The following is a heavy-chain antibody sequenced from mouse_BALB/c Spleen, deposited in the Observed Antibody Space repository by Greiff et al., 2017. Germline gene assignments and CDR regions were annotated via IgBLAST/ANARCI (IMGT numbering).Heavy chain of an antibody. CDR1: GFTFSDYY. V-gene: IGHV5-4*02. CDR2: ISDGGSYT. D-gene: IGHD2-2*01. Sequence: EVQGVESGGGLVKPGGSLKLSCAASGFTFSDYYMYWVRQTPEKRLEWVATISDGGSYTYYPDSVKGRFTISRDNAKNNLYLQMSSLKSEDTAMYYCARGGGYRDYFDYWGQGTTLTVSS. J-gene: IGHJ2*01. CDR3: ARGGGYRDYFDY.